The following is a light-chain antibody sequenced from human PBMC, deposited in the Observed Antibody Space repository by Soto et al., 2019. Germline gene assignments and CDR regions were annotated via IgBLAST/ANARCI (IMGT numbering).Light chain of an antibody. CDR3: QQYGGSPIT. CDR2: DAS. Sequence: EIVFAQSPDTLSWSGGERATLSCRASQIISNNYLAWYQQKPGRAPRLLIYDASSRATGIPDRFSGSGSGTDFTLTITRPEPEDFVIYYCQQYGGSPITFGQGTRLEIK. J-gene: IGKJ5*01. CDR1: QIISNNY. V-gene: IGKV3-20*01.